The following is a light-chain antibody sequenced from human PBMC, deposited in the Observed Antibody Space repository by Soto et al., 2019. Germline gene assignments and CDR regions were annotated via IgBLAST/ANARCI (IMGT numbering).Light chain of an antibody. CDR3: QQYNNWPRWT. V-gene: IGKV3-15*01. Sequence: EIVMTQSPATLSVSPGERATLSCRASQSVSSNLAWYQQKPGQAPRLLIYGASTRATGIPARFSGRGSGTEFTLTISSLQSEDFAVYYCQQYNNWPRWTFCQGTKVEIK. J-gene: IGKJ1*01. CDR2: GAS. CDR1: QSVSSN.